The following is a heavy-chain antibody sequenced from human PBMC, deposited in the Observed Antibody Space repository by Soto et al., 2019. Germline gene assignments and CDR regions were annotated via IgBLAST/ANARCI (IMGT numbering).Heavy chain of an antibody. CDR2: ISATGTT. V-gene: IGHV4-4*07. J-gene: IGHJ3*02. CDR3: ARDQSGAADI. D-gene: IGHD7-27*01. CDR1: GDSMSSYY. Sequence: QVQLRESGPGLVEPSETLSLTCTVSGDSMSSYYWSWIRQSAEKGLEWMGRISATGTTNYMPSLKSRITLSIDASKNQCSLNLKFVTAADTAVYFCARDQSGAADIGGQGTVVSVS.